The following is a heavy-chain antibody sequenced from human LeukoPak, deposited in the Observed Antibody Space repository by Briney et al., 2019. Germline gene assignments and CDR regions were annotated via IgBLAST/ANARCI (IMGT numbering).Heavy chain of an antibody. J-gene: IGHJ6*02. Sequence: GGSLRLSCAASGFTFSSYGMHWVRQAPGKGLEWVAVISYDGSNKYYADFVKGRFIIPRDNSKNTLYLQMNSPRAEDTAVYYCAKDRPYDYVWGSYRPDGMDVWGQGTTVTVSS. CDR1: GFTFSSYG. D-gene: IGHD3-16*02. CDR3: AKDRPYDYVWGSYRPDGMDV. CDR2: ISYDGSNK. V-gene: IGHV3-30*18.